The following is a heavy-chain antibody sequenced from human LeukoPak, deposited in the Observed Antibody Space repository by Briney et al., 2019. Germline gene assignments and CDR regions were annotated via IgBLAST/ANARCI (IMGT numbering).Heavy chain of an antibody. CDR3: AELGITMIGGV. V-gene: IGHV3-7*01. CDR2: IREDGGEK. J-gene: IGHJ6*04. D-gene: IGHD3-10*02. CDR1: RFTFNNYW. Sequence: PGGSLRLSCAASRFTFNNYWMTWVRRAPGKGLEWVANIREDGGEKYYVDSVKGRFITSRDNAKNSLYLQMNSLRAEDTAVYYCAELGITMIGGVWGKGTTVTISS.